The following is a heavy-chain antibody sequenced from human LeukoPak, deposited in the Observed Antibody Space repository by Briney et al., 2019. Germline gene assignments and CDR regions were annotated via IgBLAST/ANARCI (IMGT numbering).Heavy chain of an antibody. V-gene: IGHV1-69*06. Sequence: ASVKVSCKASGGTFSSYTISWVRQAPGQGLEWMGGIIPIFGTAIYAQKFQGRVTITADKSTITAYMELSSLRSEDTAVYYCARVGPYFDYWGQGTLVTVSS. J-gene: IGHJ4*02. CDR2: IIPIFGTA. CDR3: ARVGPYFDY. CDR1: GGTFSSYT.